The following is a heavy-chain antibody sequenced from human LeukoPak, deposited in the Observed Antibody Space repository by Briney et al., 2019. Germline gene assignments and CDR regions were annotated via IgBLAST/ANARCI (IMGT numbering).Heavy chain of an antibody. CDR1: GYTFTSYD. J-gene: IGHJ6*03. V-gene: IGHV1-8*01. CDR3: ARATNEYYYYYYMDV. Sequence: ASVKVSCKASGYTFTSYDINWVRQATGQGLEWMGWMNPNSGNTGYAQKFQGRVTMTRNTSISTAYMELSSLRSEDTAVHYCARATNEYYYYYYMDVWGKGTTVTVSS. CDR2: MNPNSGNT.